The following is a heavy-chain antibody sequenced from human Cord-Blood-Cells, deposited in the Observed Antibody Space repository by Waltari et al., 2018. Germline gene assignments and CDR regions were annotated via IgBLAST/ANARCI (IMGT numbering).Heavy chain of an antibody. CDR1: GGSFSGYY. V-gene: IGHV4-34*01. J-gene: IGHJ1*01. D-gene: IGHD6-13*01. CDR2: ITQSGST. CDR3: ARGWGIGSSWYWGAEYFQH. Sequence: QVQLQQWGAGLLKPSETLSLTCAVYGGSFSGYYWSWIRQPPGKGLEWIGEITQSGSTNYNPSLKSRVTISVDTSKNQFSLKLSSVTAADTAVYYCARGWGIGSSWYWGAEYFQHWGQGTLVTVSS.